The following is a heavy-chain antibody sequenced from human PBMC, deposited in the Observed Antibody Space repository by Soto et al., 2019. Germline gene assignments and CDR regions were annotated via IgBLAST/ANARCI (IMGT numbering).Heavy chain of an antibody. CDR3: ARERGIAAAGTISGFFDY. J-gene: IGHJ4*02. D-gene: IGHD6-13*01. CDR1: GYTFTSYY. CDR2: INANNGST. Sequence: ASVKVSCKASGYTFTSYYMHWVRQAPGQGLEWMGIINANNGSTSYAQKLQGRVTMTTDTSTSTAYMELSSLRSEDTAVYYCARERGIAAAGTISGFFDYWGQGTLVTVSS. V-gene: IGHV1-46*01.